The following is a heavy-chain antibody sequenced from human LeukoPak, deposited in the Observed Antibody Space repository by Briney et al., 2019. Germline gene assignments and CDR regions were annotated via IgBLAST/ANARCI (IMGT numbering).Heavy chain of an antibody. D-gene: IGHD2-2*01. CDR3: ARLRGYIVVVPAANYGMDV. J-gene: IGHJ6*02. CDR1: GFTFSSYS. CDR2: ISSSSSTI. V-gene: IGHV3-48*02. Sequence: GGSLRLSCAASGFTFSSYSMNWVRPAPGKGLEWVSYISSSSSTIYYADSVKGRFTISRDNAKNSLYLQMNSLRDEDTAVYYCARLRGYIVVVPAANYGMDVWGQGTTVTVSS.